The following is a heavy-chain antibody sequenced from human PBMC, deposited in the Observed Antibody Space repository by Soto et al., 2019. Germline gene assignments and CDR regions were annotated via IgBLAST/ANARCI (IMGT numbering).Heavy chain of an antibody. J-gene: IGHJ6*02. Sequence: GESLKISCKGSGYSFDNSWIAWVRQVPGKGLEWMGIIYPDDSDSRYSPSFEGQVTISADKSISTVYLQWNRLKASDTAMYYCARHETRFSNLDNQLRYYGMDVWGQGTTVTVSS. CDR3: ARHETRFSNLDNQLRYYGMDV. V-gene: IGHV5-51*01. CDR1: GYSFDNSW. CDR2: IYPDDSDS. D-gene: IGHD3-3*02.